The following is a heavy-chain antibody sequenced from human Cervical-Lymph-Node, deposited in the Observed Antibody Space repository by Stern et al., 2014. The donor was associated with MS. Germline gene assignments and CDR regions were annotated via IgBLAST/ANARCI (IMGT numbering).Heavy chain of an antibody. D-gene: IGHD3-16*01. CDR1: GDSFISYG. V-gene: IGHV1-69*06. CDR2: IIPIFGTT. CDR3: ARSWGRATSPRVFDS. Sequence: VQLVESGAEVRKPGSSVKVSCQASGDSFISYGISWVRQAPGQGLEWMGGIIPIFGTTNYAQKLQGRVTITADKSTTTAYMELSSLRSEDTAVYYCARSWGRATSPRVFDSWGQGTLVTVSS. J-gene: IGHJ4*02.